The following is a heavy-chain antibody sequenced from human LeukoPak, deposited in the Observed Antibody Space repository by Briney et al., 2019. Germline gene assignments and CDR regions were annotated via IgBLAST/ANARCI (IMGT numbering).Heavy chain of an antibody. CDR1: GITFSRFW. Sequence: PGGSLRLSCAASGITFSRFWMSWVRQAQGKGPQWVANINQDGSEKHYVDSVKGRFTISRDNAENSLYLQMNSLRAEDTAVYYCASGGHLDYWGQGALVTVAS. J-gene: IGHJ4*02. CDR3: ASGGHLDY. CDR2: INQDGSEK. D-gene: IGHD3-16*01. V-gene: IGHV3-7*03.